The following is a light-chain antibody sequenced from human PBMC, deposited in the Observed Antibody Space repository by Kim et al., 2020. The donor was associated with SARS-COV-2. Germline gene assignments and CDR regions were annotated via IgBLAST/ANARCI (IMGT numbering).Light chain of an antibody. CDR3: SSYAGSNIGV. V-gene: IGLV2-8*01. CDR1: SFDIGNYNV. Sequence: HSLTIPFPPTSFDIGNYNVLPWYHPPPAKAPTLIIFEVYKRPSGLPDRFSGSKSVNTASLTVSGLQPEDEGDYYCSSYAGSNIGVFGTGTKVTVL. J-gene: IGLJ1*01. CDR2: EVY.